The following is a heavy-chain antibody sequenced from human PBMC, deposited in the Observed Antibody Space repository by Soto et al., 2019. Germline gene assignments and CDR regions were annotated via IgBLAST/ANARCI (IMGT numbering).Heavy chain of an antibody. Sequence: SVKVSCKASGFDFGSFGIQFLRQTRGRGLEWIGWVVVASGRTNYARQFQGRVAFSRDMSSTTAYMDLYDLKSDDTAVYFCSADHPHTAIGWPVWGQGTTVPSP. V-gene: IGHV1-58*02. CDR2: VVVASGRT. J-gene: IGHJ6*02. CDR1: GFDFGSFG. CDR3: SADHPHTAIGWPV.